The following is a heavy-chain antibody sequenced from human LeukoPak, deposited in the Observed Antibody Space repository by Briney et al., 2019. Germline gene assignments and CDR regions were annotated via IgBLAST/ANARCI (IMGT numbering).Heavy chain of an antibody. CDR3: ARDLEMEALF. CDR2: IIPILGIA. V-gene: IGHV1-69*04. Sequence: ASVKVSCKASGGTFSSYAISWVRQAPGQGLEWMGRIIPILGIANYAQKFQGRVTITADKSTSTAYMELSSLRSEDTVVYYCARDLEMEALFWGQGTLVTVSS. CDR1: GGTFSSYA. D-gene: IGHD5-24*01. J-gene: IGHJ4*02.